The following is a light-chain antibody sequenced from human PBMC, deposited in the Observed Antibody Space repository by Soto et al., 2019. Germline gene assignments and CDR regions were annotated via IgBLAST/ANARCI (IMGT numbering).Light chain of an antibody. J-gene: IGKJ3*01. V-gene: IGKV1-13*02. CDR1: QGISSA. CDR3: QQLVT. CDR2: DAS. Sequence: AIQLTQSPSSLSASVGDRVTITCRASQGISSALAWYQQKPGKAPKLLIYDASSLESGVPSRFSGSRSGTDFTHTISSLQPEDFATYSCQQLVTFGPGTKVDIK.